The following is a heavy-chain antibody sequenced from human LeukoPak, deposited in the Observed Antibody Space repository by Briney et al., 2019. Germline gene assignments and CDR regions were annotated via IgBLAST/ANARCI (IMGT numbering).Heavy chain of an antibody. CDR3: AREDGSGSYLGWFDP. CDR2: INHSGST. D-gene: IGHD3-10*01. CDR1: GGSFSGYY. J-gene: IGHJ5*02. Sequence: SETLSLTCAVYGGSFSGYYWSWIRQPPGKGLEWIGEINHSGSTNYNPSLKSRVTISVDTSKNQFSLTLSSVTAADTAVYYCAREDGSGSYLGWFDPWGQGTLVTVSS. V-gene: IGHV4-34*01.